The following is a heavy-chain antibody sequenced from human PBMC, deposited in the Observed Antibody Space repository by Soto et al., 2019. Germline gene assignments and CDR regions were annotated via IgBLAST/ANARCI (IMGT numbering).Heavy chain of an antibody. CDR1: GFSLSDTNVG. CDR2: IYWDGDK. D-gene: IGHD3-16*02. Sequence: KESGPTLMKPTQTLTLTCTFSGFSLSDTNVGVAWIRQPPGEALEWLAVIYWDGDKRYSPSLSSRLTVTKGTSENQVVLQMTSVDPVDTATYFCAHLMITYGGVVADDAFDFWGQGTMVTISS. V-gene: IGHV2-5*02. CDR3: AHLMITYGGVVADDAFDF. J-gene: IGHJ3*01.